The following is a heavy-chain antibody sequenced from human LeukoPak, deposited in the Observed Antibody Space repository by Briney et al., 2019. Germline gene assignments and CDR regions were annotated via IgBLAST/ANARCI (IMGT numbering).Heavy chain of an antibody. CDR3: ARALNGDDFWSGYPYYYYGMDV. CDR2: MNPNSGNT. D-gene: IGHD3-3*01. V-gene: IGHV1-8*01. CDR1: GYTFTSYD. J-gene: IGHJ6*02. Sequence: ASVKVSCKASGYTFTSYDINWVRQATGQGLEWMGWMNPNSGNTGYAQKFQGRVTMTRNTSISTACMELSSLRSEDTAVYYCARALNGDDFWSGYPYYYYGMDVWGQGTTVTVSS.